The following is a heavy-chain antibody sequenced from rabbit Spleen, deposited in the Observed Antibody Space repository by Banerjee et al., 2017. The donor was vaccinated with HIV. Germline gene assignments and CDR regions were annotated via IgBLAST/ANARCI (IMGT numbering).Heavy chain of an antibody. CDR3: ARDSNGVSGYDF. D-gene: IGHD1-1*01. J-gene: IGHJ6*01. CDR2: IYTGSGST. CDR1: GIDFSSGYY. Sequence: QSLEESGGDLVKPGASLTLTCTASGIDFSSGYYMCWVRQAPGKGLEWIGCIYTGSGSTYYASWVNGRFTISKTSSTTVTLQMTSLTAADTATYFCARDSNGVSGYDFWGQGTLVTVS. V-gene: IGHV1S40*01.